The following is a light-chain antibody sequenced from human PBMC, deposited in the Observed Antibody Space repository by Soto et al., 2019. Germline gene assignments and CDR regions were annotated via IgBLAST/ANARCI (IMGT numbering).Light chain of an antibody. CDR2: LAS. J-gene: IGKJ3*01. CDR3: LQHNSTPFT. CDR1: QGISNE. V-gene: IGKV1-17*01. Sequence: DIQMTQSPSSLSASVGDRVTITCRASQGISNELDWFQQKPGKAPKRLVFLASRLQSGVPSRFSGSGSGTEFTLTITSMQPEDFATYYCLQHNSTPFTFGPATKVDIK.